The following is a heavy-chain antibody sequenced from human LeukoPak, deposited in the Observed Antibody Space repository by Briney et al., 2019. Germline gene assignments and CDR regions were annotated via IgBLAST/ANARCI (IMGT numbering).Heavy chain of an antibody. CDR3: AREVIAAAPFDY. CDR2: ISSSGSNI. CDR1: GFTFSEYY. V-gene: IGHV3-11*01. D-gene: IGHD6-13*01. Sequence: GGSLRLSCAASGFTFSEYYMSWLRQAPGKGREGVSYISSSGSNIYYADSVKGGFTISRDNAKNSLYLQMNCLRAEDTAVYYCAREVIAAAPFDYWGQGTLVTVSS. J-gene: IGHJ4*02.